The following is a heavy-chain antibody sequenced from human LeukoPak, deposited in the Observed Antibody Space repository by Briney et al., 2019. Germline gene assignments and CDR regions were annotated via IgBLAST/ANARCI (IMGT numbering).Heavy chain of an antibody. D-gene: IGHD6-19*01. CDR3: ARKWGVAGSSYFDY. V-gene: IGHV3-7*03. Sequence: PGGSLRLSCTASGFTFSNYWMSWVRQAPGKGLEWVANIKQGGSVQYYVDSVKGRFTISRDNAKNSLYLQMNSLRAEDTAVYYCARKWGVAGSSYFDYWGQGTLVTVSS. CDR2: IKQGGSVQ. CDR1: GFTFSNYW. J-gene: IGHJ4*02.